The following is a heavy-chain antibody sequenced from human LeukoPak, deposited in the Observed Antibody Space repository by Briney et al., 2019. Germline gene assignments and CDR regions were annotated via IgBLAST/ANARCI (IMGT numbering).Heavy chain of an antibody. CDR3: ARGVWRWLQFGGNLLYYFDY. Sequence: PSETLSLTCAVYGGSFSGYYWSWIRQPPGKGLEWIGEINHSGSTNYNPSLKSRVTISVDTSKNQFSLKLSSVTAADTAVYYCARGVWRWLQFGGNLLYYFDYWGQGTLATVSS. D-gene: IGHD5-24*01. CDR2: INHSGST. V-gene: IGHV4-34*01. J-gene: IGHJ4*02. CDR1: GGSFSGYY.